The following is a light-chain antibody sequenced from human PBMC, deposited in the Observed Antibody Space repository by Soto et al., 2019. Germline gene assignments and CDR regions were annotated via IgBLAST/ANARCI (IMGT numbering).Light chain of an antibody. CDR2: DTS. CDR3: QQRGYWPLT. V-gene: IGKV3-11*01. J-gene: IGKJ5*01. CDR1: QSVTTY. Sequence: EIVLTQSPATLSLSPGERATLSCRASQSVTTYLAWYQHKPGQAPRLLIYDTSNRATGIPARFSGSGSGTDFTLTISTLEPEDFAVYYCQQRGYWPLTFGQGTRLE.